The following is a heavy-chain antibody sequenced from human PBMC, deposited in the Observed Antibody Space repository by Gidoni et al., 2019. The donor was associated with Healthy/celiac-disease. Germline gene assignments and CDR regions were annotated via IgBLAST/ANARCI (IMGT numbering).Heavy chain of an antibody. CDR2: IAPIDSYT. J-gene: IGHJ5*02. CDR3: ARHMYSSSWGYH. CDR1: GYSFTSHW. V-gene: IGHV5-10-1*03. D-gene: IGHD6-13*01. Sequence: EVQLVQSGAELKTPGESLRISCKGYGYSFTSHWLSWVRQMPGKGLEWMGRIAPIDSYTNYSPSFQGHVTISADKSISTAYLQWSSLKASDTAMYYCARHMYSSSWGYHWGQGTLVTVSS.